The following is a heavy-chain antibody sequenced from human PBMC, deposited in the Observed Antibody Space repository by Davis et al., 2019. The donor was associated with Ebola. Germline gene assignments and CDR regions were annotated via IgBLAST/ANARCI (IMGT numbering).Heavy chain of an antibody. CDR2: TYYRSKWYN. D-gene: IGHD3-10*01. CDR1: GDSVSSNSAA. Sequence: HSQTLSLTCAISGDSVSSNSAAWNWIRQSPSRGLEWLGRTYYRSKWYNDYAVSVKSRITINPDTSKNQFSLQLNSVTPEDTAVYYCARASMVRGVIITFGWFDPWGQGTLVTVSS. CDR3: ARASMVRGVIITFGWFDP. J-gene: IGHJ5*02. V-gene: IGHV6-1*01.